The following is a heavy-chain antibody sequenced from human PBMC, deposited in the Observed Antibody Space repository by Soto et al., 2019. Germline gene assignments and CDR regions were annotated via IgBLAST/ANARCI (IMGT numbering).Heavy chain of an antibody. CDR1: GFTFTSSA. CDR2: IVVGSGNT. CDR3: AVHYYGSGSYYKGYYYYGMDV. D-gene: IGHD3-10*01. V-gene: IGHV1-58*01. Sequence: SVKVSCKASGFTFTSSAVQWVRQARGQRLEWIGWIVVGSGNTNYAQKFQERVTITRDMSTSTAYMELSSLRSEDTAVYYCAVHYYGSGSYYKGYYYYGMDVWGQGTTVTVSS. J-gene: IGHJ6*02.